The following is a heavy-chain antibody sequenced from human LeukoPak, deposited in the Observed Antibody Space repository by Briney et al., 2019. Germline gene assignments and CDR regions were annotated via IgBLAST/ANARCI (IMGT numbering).Heavy chain of an antibody. V-gene: IGHV4-59*08. CDR3: ARLDTVMARGYCFDY. J-gene: IGHJ4*02. CDR2: IYYSGST. CDR1: GGSISSYY. D-gene: IGHD5-18*01. Sequence: PSETLSLTCTVSGGSISSYYWSWIRQPPGKGLEWIGYIYYSGSTNYKPSLKSRVTISVDTSKNQFSLKLSSVTAADTAVYYCARLDTVMARGYCFDYWGQGTLVTVSS.